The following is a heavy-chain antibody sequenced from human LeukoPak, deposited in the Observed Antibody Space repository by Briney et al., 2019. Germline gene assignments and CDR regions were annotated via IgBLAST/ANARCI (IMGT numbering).Heavy chain of an antibody. CDR1: GFTFSDYY. CDR2: ISSSGSTI. D-gene: IGHD2-2*02. J-gene: IGHJ4*02. V-gene: IGHV3-11*04. CDR3: ARGPYCSSTSCYSQVV. Sequence: PGGSLRLSCAASGFTFSDYYMSWIRQAPGKGLEWVSYISSSGSTIYYADSVKGRFTISRDNAKNLLYLQMNSLRAEDTAVYYCARGPYCSSTSCYSQVVWGQGTLVTVSS.